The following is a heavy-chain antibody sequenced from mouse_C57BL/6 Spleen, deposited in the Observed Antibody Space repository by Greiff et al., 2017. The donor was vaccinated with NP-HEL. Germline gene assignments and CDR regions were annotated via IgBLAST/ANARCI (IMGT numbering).Heavy chain of an antibody. CDR1: GYTFTSYW. J-gene: IGHJ4*01. V-gene: IGHV1-55*01. D-gene: IGHD2-3*01. CDR3: ARNGFDGYYNAMDY. CDR2: IYPGSGST. Sequence: VQLQQPGAELVKPGASVKMSCKASGYTFTSYWITWVKQRPGQGLEWIGDIYPGSGSTNYNEKFKSKATLTVDTSSSTAYMQLISLTSEDSAVYYCARNGFDGYYNAMDYWGQGTSVTVSS.